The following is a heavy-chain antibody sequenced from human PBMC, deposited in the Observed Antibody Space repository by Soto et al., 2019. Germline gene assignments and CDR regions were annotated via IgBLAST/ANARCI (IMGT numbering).Heavy chain of an antibody. Sequence: PSETLSLTCAVSGYSISSGYYWGWIRQPPGKGLEWIGSIYHSGSTYYNPSLKSRVTISVDTSKNQFSLKLSSVTVADTAVYYCAKTTYYYDSSGYIVWGQGTLVTVSS. CDR3: AKTTYYYDSSGYIV. J-gene: IGHJ4*02. V-gene: IGHV4-38-2*01. CDR2: IYHSGST. CDR1: GYSISSGYY. D-gene: IGHD3-22*01.